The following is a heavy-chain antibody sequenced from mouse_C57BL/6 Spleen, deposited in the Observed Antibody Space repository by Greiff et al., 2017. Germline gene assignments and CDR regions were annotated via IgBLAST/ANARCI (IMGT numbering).Heavy chain of an antibody. V-gene: IGHV5-12*01. CDR1: GFTFSDYY. CDR3: ARQNLGYFDY. Sequence: EVKLMESGGGLVQPGGSLKLSCAASGFTFSDYYMYWVRQTPEKRLEWVAYISNGGGSTYYPDTVKGRFTISRDNAKNTLYLQMSRLRSEDTAMYYCARQNLGYFDYGGQGTTLTVSS. CDR2: ISNGGGST. J-gene: IGHJ2*01.